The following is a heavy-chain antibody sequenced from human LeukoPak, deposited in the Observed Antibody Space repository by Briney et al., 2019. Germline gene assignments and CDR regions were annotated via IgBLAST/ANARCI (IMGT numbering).Heavy chain of an antibody. V-gene: IGHV1-18*01. Sequence: ASVKVSCKAYGYTFTSYGISWVRQAPGQGLEWMGWISAYNGNTNYAQKLQGRVTMTTDTSTSTAYMELRSLRSDDTAVYYCARGTSEDFWSGPDAFDIWGQGTVVTVSS. CDR3: ARGTSEDFWSGPDAFDI. CDR1: GYTFTSYG. CDR2: ISAYNGNT. D-gene: IGHD3-3*01. J-gene: IGHJ3*02.